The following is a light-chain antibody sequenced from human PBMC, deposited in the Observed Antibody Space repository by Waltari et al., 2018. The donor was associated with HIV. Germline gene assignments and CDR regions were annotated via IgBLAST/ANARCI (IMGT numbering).Light chain of an antibody. CDR1: QGISSY. Sequence: DIQLTQSPSFLSASVGDRVTITCRASQGISSYLAWYQQKPGKAPKLLIYAASTLQSGVPSRFSGSGSGTDFTLTISSLQPEDCATYYCQQVNSYPLTFGGGTKVDIE. J-gene: IGKJ4*01. V-gene: IGKV1-9*01. CDR2: AAS. CDR3: QQVNSYPLT.